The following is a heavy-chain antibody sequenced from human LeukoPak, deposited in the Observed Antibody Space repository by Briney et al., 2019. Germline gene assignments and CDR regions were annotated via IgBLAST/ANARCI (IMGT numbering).Heavy chain of an antibody. D-gene: IGHD3-3*01. CDR2: INPNTGVT. V-gene: IGHV1-2*02. Sequence: PLASVKVSCEASGYIFSDYYLHWVRQAPGQGPELLGWINPNTGVTKSSQTFQGRVAMTRDTSINTAYMEMTSLTFDDTAVYYCARPLGVHSAPLKYWGQGTLVTVSS. CDR1: GYIFSDYY. CDR3: ARPLGVHSAPLKY. J-gene: IGHJ4*02.